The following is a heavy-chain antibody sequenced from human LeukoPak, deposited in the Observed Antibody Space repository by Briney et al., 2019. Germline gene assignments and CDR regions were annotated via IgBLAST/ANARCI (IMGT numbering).Heavy chain of an antibody. V-gene: IGHV3-9*01. CDR1: GFTFSSYS. CDR2: ISWNSGSI. CDR3: AKDIGRFLEWLGFDP. Sequence: PGGSLRLSCAASGFTFSSYSINWVRQAPGKGLEWVSGISWNSGSIGYADSVKGRFTISRDNAKNSLYLQMNSLRAEDTALYYCAKDIGRFLEWLGFDPWGQGTLVTVSS. J-gene: IGHJ5*02. D-gene: IGHD3-3*01.